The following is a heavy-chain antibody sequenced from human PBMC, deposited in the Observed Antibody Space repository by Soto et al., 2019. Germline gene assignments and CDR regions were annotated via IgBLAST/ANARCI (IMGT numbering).Heavy chain of an antibody. CDR1: GFTFSTYA. V-gene: IGHV3-23*01. J-gene: IGHJ5*02. D-gene: IGHD1-1*01. CDR2: ISGSGGST. Sequence: EVQLLESGGGLVQPGGSLRLSCVASGFTFSTYAMSWVRHTPGKGLEWVSAISGSGGSTYYADSVKGRFTISRDNSKNTLCLQMNSLRADGTAVYYCSKGWGGTAHNWFDPWGQGTLVTVSS. CDR3: SKGWGGTAHNWFDP.